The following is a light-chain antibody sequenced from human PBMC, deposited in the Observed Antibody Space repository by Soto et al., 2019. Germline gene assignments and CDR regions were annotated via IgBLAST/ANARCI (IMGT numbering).Light chain of an antibody. CDR2: AGS. CDR3: MQALKAPFT. J-gene: IGKJ3*01. V-gene: IGKV2-28*01. Sequence: EIVMTQSPLSLPVTPGEPASISCKSSQSLLHSNGYNYLDWYLQKPGQSPQLLIYAGSNRASGVPDRFSGSRSGTDFTLKISRVEAEDVAVYYCMQALKAPFTFGPGTKVDIK. CDR1: QSLLHSNGYNY.